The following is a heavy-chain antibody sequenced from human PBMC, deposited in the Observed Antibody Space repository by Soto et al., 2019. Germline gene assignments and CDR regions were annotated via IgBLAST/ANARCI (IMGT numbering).Heavy chain of an antibody. CDR3: AKGTAVTTGDMAY. V-gene: IGHV3-23*01. D-gene: IGHD4-17*01. CDR1: GFTFSSFA. J-gene: IGHJ4*02. CDR2: LTGSGDST. Sequence: EAQLLESGGGLVQPGGSLRLSCAASGFTFSSFAMTWVRQAPGKGLEWVSSLTGSGDSTYYADSVKGRFTISRDNSKNTLYLQMNSLRADATALYYCAKGTAVTTGDMAYWGQGTLVTVSS.